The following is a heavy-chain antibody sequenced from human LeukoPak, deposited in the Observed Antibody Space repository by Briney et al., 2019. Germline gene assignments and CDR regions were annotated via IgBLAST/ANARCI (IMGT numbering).Heavy chain of an antibody. CDR1: GYSISSGYY. CDR3: ARDRYYYDSSGYYYFDY. J-gene: IGHJ4*02. CDR2: IYRSGST. D-gene: IGHD3-22*01. Sequence: SETLSLTCIVSGYSISSGYYWGWIRQPPGKGLEWIGSIYRSGSTYYNPSLKSRVTLSVDTSKNQFSLKLSSVTAADTAVYYCARDRYYYDSSGYYYFDYWGQGTLVTVSS. V-gene: IGHV4-38-2*02.